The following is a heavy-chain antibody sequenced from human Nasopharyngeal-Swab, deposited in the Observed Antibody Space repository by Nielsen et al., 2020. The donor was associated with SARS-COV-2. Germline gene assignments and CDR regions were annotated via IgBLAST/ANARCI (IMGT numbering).Heavy chain of an antibody. Sequence: SETLSLTCTVSGGSISSYYWSWIRQPPGKGLEWIGYIYYSGSTNYNPSPKSRVTISVDTSKNQFSLKLSSVTAADTAVYYCARDTTVTSYYYYGMDVWGQGTTVTVSS. CDR1: GGSISSYY. D-gene: IGHD4-11*01. J-gene: IGHJ6*02. V-gene: IGHV4-59*01. CDR2: IYYSGST. CDR3: ARDTTVTSYYYYGMDV.